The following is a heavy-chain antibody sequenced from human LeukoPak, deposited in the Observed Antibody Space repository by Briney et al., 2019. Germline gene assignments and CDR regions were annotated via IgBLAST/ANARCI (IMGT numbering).Heavy chain of an antibody. CDR2: IRNKAYDGTT. CDR1: GFTFGDYA. D-gene: IGHD1-26*01. J-gene: IGHJ4*02. V-gene: IGHV3-49*03. CDR3: TRDSSGSYVGVYFDY. Sequence: PGRSLRLSCTASGFTFGDYAMSWFRQAPGKGLEWVGFIRNKAYDGTTEYAASVKGRFTISRDDSKSFAYLQMNSLKTEDTAVYYCTRDSSGSYVGVYFDYWGQGTLVTVSS.